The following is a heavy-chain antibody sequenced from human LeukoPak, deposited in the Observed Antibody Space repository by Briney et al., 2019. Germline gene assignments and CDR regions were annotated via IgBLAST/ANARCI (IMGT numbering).Heavy chain of an antibody. CDR1: GYTFTSYA. Sequence: ASVKVSCKASGYTFTSYAMHWVRQAPGQRLEWMGWINAGNGNTKYSQKFQGRVTITRDTSASTAYMELSSLRSEDTAVYYCARDRGDYYDSSAFDYWGQGTLVTVSS. CDR2: INAGNGNT. J-gene: IGHJ4*02. CDR3: ARDRGDYYDSSAFDY. V-gene: IGHV1-3*01. D-gene: IGHD3-22*01.